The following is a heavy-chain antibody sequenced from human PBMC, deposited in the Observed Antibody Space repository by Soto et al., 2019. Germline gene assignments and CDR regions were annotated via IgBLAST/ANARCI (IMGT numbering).Heavy chain of an antibody. Sequence: GGSLRLSCAASGFTSSSYSMNWVRQAPGKGLEWVSSISSSSSYIYYADSVKGRFTISRDNAKNSLYLQMNSLRAEDTAVYYCARDVWLAQQPNWFDPWGQGTLVTVSS. D-gene: IGHD6-19*01. CDR2: ISSSSSYI. J-gene: IGHJ5*02. CDR1: GFTSSSYS. V-gene: IGHV3-21*01. CDR3: ARDVWLAQQPNWFDP.